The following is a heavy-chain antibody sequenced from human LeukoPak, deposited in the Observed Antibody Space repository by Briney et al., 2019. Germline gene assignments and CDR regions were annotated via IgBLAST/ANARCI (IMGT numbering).Heavy chain of an antibody. Sequence: SVKVSCKASGGTFSSYAISWVRQAPGQGLEWMGRIIPILGIANYAQKFQGRVTITADKSTSTAYMELSSLRSEDTAVYYCAREAVAGSYDAFDIWGQGTMVTVSS. V-gene: IGHV1-69*04. CDR3: AREAVAGSYDAFDI. CDR1: GGTFSSYA. CDR2: IIPILGIA. D-gene: IGHD6-19*01. J-gene: IGHJ3*02.